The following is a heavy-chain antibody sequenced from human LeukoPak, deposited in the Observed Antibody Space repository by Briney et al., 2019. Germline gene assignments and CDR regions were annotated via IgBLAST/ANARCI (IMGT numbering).Heavy chain of an antibody. CDR2: MYYSGSI. CDR1: GGSISSSNNY. CDR3: ARHIAIAGLRGFDY. V-gene: IGHV4-39*07. Sequence: SETLSLTCTVSGGSISSSNNYWVWIRQPPSKGLEWIGSMYYSGSIFYNPSLKSRVTISINTSKNQFSLKVSSVTAADTAVYYCARHIAIAGLRGFDYWGQGTLVTVSS. J-gene: IGHJ4*02. D-gene: IGHD6-13*01.